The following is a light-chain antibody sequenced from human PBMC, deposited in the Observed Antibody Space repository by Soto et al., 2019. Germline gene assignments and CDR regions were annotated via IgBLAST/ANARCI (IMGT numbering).Light chain of an antibody. Sequence: EIVMPQSPATLSVSPGERATLSCRASQSISSSLAWYQQKPGQPPRLLIYETSTRSTGIPARFSGGGSGTEFTLTISSLQSEDSAVYYCQQYNKWPPLTFGGGTKVEIK. CDR3: QQYNKWPPLT. J-gene: IGKJ4*01. V-gene: IGKV3-15*01. CDR1: QSISSS. CDR2: ETS.